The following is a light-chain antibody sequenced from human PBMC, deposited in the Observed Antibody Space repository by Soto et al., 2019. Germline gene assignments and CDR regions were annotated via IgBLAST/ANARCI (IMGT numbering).Light chain of an antibody. V-gene: IGLV2-23*01. J-gene: IGLJ2*01. CDR1: SSDVGSYTL. CDR2: EGS. Sequence: QLVLTQPASVSGSPGQSITISCTGTSSDVGSYTLVSWYQQHPGKAPKLMIYEGSQRPSGVSNRFSGSKSGNTASLTISGLQTEDEADYYCCSYAGSSTYVFGGGTKLTVL. CDR3: CSYAGSSTYV.